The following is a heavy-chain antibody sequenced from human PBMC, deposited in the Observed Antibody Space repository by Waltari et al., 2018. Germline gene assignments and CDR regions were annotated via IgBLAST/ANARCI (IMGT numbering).Heavy chain of an antibody. CDR1: GGTFSSYA. CDR3: AGARSPRDNWTGASRAFDI. V-gene: IGHV1-69*01. J-gene: IGHJ3*02. CDR2: IIPIFGTA. D-gene: IGHD1-20*01. Sequence: QVQLVQSGAEVKKPGSSVKVSCKASGGTFSSYAISWVRQAPGQGLEWMGGIIPIFGTANHAQKVQGRVTITADESTSTAYMELSSLRSEDTAVYYCAGARSPRDNWTGASRAFDIWGQGTMVTVSS.